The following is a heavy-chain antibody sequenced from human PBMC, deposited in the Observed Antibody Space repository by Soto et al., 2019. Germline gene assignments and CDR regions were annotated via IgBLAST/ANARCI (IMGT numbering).Heavy chain of an antibody. Sequence: GGSLRLSCAASGFTFSSYAMHWVRQAPGKGLEWVAVISYDGSNKYYADSVKGRFTISRDNSKNTLYLQMNSLRAEDTAVYYCARGPRYYDSSGYYLYYYYGMDVWGQGTTVTVSS. V-gene: IGHV3-30-3*01. CDR1: GFTFSSYA. CDR3: ARGPRYYDSSGYYLYYYYGMDV. D-gene: IGHD3-22*01. J-gene: IGHJ6*02. CDR2: ISYDGSNK.